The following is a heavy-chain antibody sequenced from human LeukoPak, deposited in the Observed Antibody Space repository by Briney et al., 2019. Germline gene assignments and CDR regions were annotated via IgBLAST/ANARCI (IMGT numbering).Heavy chain of an antibody. CDR3: ARHNSGSWRSFDP. CDR2: IYYSGST. Sequence: PSETLSLTCTASGGSISSSSYYWGWIRQPPGKGLEWIGSIYYSGSTYYNPSLKSRVTISVDTSKNQFSLKLSSVTAADTAVYYCARHNSGSWRSFDPWGQGTLVTVSS. CDR1: GGSISSSSYY. D-gene: IGHD1-26*01. J-gene: IGHJ5*02. V-gene: IGHV4-39*01.